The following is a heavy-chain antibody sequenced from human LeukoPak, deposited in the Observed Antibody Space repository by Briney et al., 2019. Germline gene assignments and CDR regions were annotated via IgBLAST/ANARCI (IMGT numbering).Heavy chain of an antibody. J-gene: IGHJ5*02. V-gene: IGHV4-34*01. D-gene: IGHD6-19*01. Sequence: SVTLSLTCAVYGESLVGYYWSWIRQPPGKGLEWIGEINHSGSTSYNPSLKSRVTISVDTSKNQFSLKLSSVTAADTAVYYCASKGEQWLVRNWFDPWGQGTLVTVSS. CDR1: GESLVGYY. CDR2: INHSGST. CDR3: ASKGEQWLVRNWFDP.